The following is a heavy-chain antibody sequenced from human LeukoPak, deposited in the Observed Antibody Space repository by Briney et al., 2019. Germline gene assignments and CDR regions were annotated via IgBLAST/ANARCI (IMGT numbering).Heavy chain of an antibody. CDR1: GGSISSGSYY. J-gene: IGHJ4*02. CDR3: ARGDYGGNSDYFDY. V-gene: IGHV4-61*02. D-gene: IGHD4-23*01. Sequence: SQTLSLTCTVSGGSISSGSYYWSWIRQPAGKGLEWIGRIYTSGSTNYNPSLKSRVTISVDTSKNQFSLKLSSVTAADTAVYYCARGDYGGNSDYFDYWGQGTLVTVSS. CDR2: IYTSGST.